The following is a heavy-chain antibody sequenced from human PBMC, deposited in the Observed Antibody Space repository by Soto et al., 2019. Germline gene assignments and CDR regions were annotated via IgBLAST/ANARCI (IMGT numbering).Heavy chain of an antibody. CDR3: AREAVAGASIDY. J-gene: IGHJ4*02. V-gene: IGHV3-13*01. Sequence: EGSLRLSCAASGFTFSSYDMHWVRQATGKGLEWVSAIGTAGDTYYPGSVKGRFTISRENAKNSLYLQMNSLRAEDTAVYYCAREAVAGASIDYWGQGTLVTVSS. D-gene: IGHD6-19*01. CDR1: GFTFSSYD. CDR2: IGTAGDT.